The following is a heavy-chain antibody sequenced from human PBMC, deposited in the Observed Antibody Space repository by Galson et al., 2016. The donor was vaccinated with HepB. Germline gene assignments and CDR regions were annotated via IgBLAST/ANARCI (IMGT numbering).Heavy chain of an antibody. CDR1: GFTFSRYN. J-gene: IGHJ4*02. V-gene: IGHV3-48*03. CDR3: ARESEFYYSTGYFPPFAY. D-gene: IGHD3-22*01. Sequence: SLRLSCAGSGFTFSRYNMNWVRQAPGKGLEWLADISISGSTVYYADSVKGRFTISRDNDKNSVYLQMDSLRDEDTAVYNCARESEFYYSTGYFPPFAYWGQGILVTVSS. CDR2: ISISGSTV.